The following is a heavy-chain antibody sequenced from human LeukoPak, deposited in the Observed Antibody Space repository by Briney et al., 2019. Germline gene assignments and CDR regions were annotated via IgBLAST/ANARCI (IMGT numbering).Heavy chain of an antibody. CDR2: IYPNDSDT. V-gene: IGHV5-51*01. J-gene: IGHJ3*02. Sequence: GESLKIFCRGSGYTFSTDWIGWVRQRPGKGLEWMGIIYPNDSDTRYSQSFQGHVSMSVDKSINTAYLQWSGLKASDTAIYYCARREGDYSNDAFDIWGQGTSVIVSS. CDR1: GYTFSTDW. CDR3: ARREGDYSNDAFDI. D-gene: IGHD2-21*01.